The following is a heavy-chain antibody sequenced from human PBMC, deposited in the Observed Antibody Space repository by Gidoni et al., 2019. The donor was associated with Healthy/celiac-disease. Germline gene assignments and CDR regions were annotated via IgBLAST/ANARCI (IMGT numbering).Heavy chain of an antibody. CDR1: GFTFSSYA. CDR3: AKAQGSSSYYYYGMDV. Sequence: EVQLLESGGGLVQPGGSLRLSCAASGFTFSSYAMSWVRQAPGKGLEWVSAISGSGGSTYYADSVKGRFTISRDNSKNTLYLQMNSLRAEDTAVYYCAKAQGSSSYYYYGMDVWGQGTTVTVSS. V-gene: IGHV3-23*01. J-gene: IGHJ6*02. CDR2: ISGSGGST. D-gene: IGHD6-6*01.